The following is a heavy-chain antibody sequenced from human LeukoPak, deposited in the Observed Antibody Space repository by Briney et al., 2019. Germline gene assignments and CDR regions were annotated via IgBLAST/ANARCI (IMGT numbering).Heavy chain of an antibody. V-gene: IGHV1-2*02. D-gene: IGHD6-13*01. CDR2: INPNSGGT. CDR1: GYTFTGYY. CDR3: ARPYEYSSSWYDFDY. Sequence: ASVKVSCKASGYTFTGYYMHWVRHAPGQGLEWMGWINPNSGGTNYAQKFQGRVTMTRDTSISTAYMELSRLRSDDTAVYYCARPYEYSSSWYDFDYWGQGTLVTVSS. J-gene: IGHJ4*02.